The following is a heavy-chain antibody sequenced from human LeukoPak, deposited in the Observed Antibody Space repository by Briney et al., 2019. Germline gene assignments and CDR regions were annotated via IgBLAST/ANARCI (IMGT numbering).Heavy chain of an antibody. CDR3: ARSNLEKGYYYYGMDV. D-gene: IGHD1-1*01. J-gene: IGHJ6*02. CDR1: GYTFTSYG. CDR2: IGAYNGNT. Sequence: ASVKVSCKASGYTFTSYGISWVRQAPGQGLEWMGWIGAYNGNTNYAQKLQGRVTMTTDTSTSTAYMELRSLRSDDTAVYYCARSNLEKGYYYYGMDVWGQGTTVTVSS. V-gene: IGHV1-18*01.